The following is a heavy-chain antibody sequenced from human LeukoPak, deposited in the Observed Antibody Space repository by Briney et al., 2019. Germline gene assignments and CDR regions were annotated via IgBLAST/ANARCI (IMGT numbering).Heavy chain of an antibody. CDR2: IIPIFGTA. V-gene: IGHV1-69*13. D-gene: IGHD3-22*01. CDR1: GYTFTSYD. Sequence: GASVKVSCKASGYTFTSYDISWVRQAPGQGLEWMGGIIPIFGTANYAQKFQGRVTITADESTSTAYMELSSLRSEDTAVYYCARDRGYYYDSSGYFDFDYWGQGTLVTVSS. CDR3: ARDRGYYYDSSGYFDFDY. J-gene: IGHJ4*02.